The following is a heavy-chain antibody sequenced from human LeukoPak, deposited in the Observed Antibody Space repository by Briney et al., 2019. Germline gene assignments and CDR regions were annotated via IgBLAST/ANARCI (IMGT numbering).Heavy chain of an antibody. CDR3: AREVAGEEFDY. CDR1: GYTFTSYY. D-gene: IGHD2-15*01. Sequence: ASVKVSCKASGYTFTSYYMHWVRQAPGQGLEWMGIINPSGGSKSYAQKFQGRVTMTRDTSTSTVYMELSSLRSEDTAVYYCAREVAGEEFDYWGQGTLVTVSS. CDR2: INPSGGSK. V-gene: IGHV1-46*01. J-gene: IGHJ4*02.